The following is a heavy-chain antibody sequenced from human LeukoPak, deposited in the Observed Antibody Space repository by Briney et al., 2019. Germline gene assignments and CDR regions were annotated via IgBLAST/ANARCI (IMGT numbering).Heavy chain of an antibody. CDR3: AREGYCSSTSCYEDYFDY. CDR1: GFTFSSYS. D-gene: IGHD2-2*01. J-gene: IGHJ4*02. Sequence: PGGSLRLSCAASGFTFSSYSMNWVRQAPGKGLEWVSSISSSSSNIYYADSVKGRFTISRDNAKNSLYLQMNSLRAEDTAVYYCAREGYCSSTSCYEDYFDYWGQGTLVTVSS. V-gene: IGHV3-21*01. CDR2: ISSSSSNI.